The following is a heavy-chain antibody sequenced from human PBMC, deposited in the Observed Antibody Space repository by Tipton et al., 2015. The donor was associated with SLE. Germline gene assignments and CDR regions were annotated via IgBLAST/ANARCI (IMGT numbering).Heavy chain of an antibody. V-gene: IGHV4-38-2*02. Sequence: TLSLTCTVSGGSISSYYWGWIRQPPGKGLEWIGSIYHSGSTYYNPSLKSRVTISVDTSKNQFSLKLSSVTAADTAVYYCARDNGAGSSGGMDVWGQGTTVTVSS. J-gene: IGHJ6*02. D-gene: IGHD2-8*01. CDR3: ARDNGAGSSGGMDV. CDR1: GGSISSYY. CDR2: IYHSGST.